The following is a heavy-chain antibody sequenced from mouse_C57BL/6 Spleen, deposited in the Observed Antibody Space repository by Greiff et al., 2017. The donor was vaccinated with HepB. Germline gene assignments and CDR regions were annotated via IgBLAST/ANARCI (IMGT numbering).Heavy chain of an antibody. CDR3: ARSGSNPWFAY. D-gene: IGHD2-5*01. J-gene: IGHJ3*01. CDR1: GYTFTSYW. CDR2: IDPSDSET. V-gene: IGHV1-52*01. Sequence: QVQLKQPGAELVRPGSSVKLSCKASGYTFTSYWMHWVKQRPIQGLEWIGNIDPSDSETHYNQKFKDKATLTVDKSSSTAYMQLSSLTSEDSAVYYCARSGSNPWFAYWGQGTLVTVSA.